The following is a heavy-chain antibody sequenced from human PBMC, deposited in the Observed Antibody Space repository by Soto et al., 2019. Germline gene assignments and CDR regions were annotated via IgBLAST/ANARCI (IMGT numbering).Heavy chain of an antibody. J-gene: IGHJ5*01. CDR3: GGWWGTIGAYDS. D-gene: IGHD3-16*01. CDR1: GLISGSDSG. V-gene: IGHV3-33*01. Sequence: QVQLVESGGGVVQPGRSLRLSCAASGLISGSDSGMHWVRQAPGKGLEWVAVISYEGSLKYYADAVKGRFTISRDNSKNMVYLQMDSLRAEDTAVYFCGGWWGTIGAYDSWGQGTLVTVSP. CDR2: ISYEGSLK.